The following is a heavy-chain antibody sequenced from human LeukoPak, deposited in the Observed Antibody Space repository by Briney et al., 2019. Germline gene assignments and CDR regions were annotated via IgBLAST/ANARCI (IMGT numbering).Heavy chain of an antibody. Sequence: GGSLRLSCAASGFSFTSYSMNWVRQAPGKGLEWVSSISSSGAYIYYADSMKGRFTTSRDSAKSSLYLQMNSLRAEDTAVYYCARGDRDGYRLYYFDYWGQGTLVTVSS. CDR1: GFSFTSYS. CDR3: ARGDRDGYRLYYFDY. V-gene: IGHV3-21*01. J-gene: IGHJ4*02. CDR2: ISSSGAYI. D-gene: IGHD5-24*01.